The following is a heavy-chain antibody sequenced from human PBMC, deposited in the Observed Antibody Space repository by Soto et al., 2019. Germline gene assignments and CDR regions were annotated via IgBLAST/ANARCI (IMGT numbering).Heavy chain of an antibody. J-gene: IGHJ4*02. Sequence: SQTLSLTCAVYGGSFSGYYWSWIRQPPGKGLGWIGEINHSGSTNYNPSFKSRGTISVDTSKNQLPLKLSSVTAADTAVYYCARTFLLIKDSNSAFDYWGQGTLVTVSS. CDR1: GGSFSGYY. CDR2: INHSGST. V-gene: IGHV4-34*01. CDR3: ARTFLLIKDSNSAFDY. D-gene: IGHD3-16*01.